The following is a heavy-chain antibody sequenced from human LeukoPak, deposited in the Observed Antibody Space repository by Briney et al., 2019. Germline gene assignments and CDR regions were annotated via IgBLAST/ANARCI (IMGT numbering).Heavy chain of an antibody. Sequence: GASVKVSYKASGYTFTTNYIHWVRQAAGQGLEWMGTINPSGGNTGYAQKFQGRVTMTRDMSTSTVYMELSSLRSEDTAVYYCARGPPSYYYMDVWGKGTTVTVSS. CDR2: INPSGGNT. CDR3: ARGPPSYYYMDV. CDR1: GYTFTTNY. V-gene: IGHV1-46*01. J-gene: IGHJ6*03.